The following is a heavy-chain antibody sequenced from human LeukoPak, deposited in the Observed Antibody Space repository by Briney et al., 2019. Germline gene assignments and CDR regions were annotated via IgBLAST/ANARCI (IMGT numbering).Heavy chain of an antibody. D-gene: IGHD2-8*01. J-gene: IGHJ6*03. V-gene: IGHV3-30*04. CDR1: GFTFSSYA. Sequence: GGSLRLSCAASGFTFSSYALHWVRQAPGKGLEREAVISYDGSNKYYADSVKGRFTISRDNSKNTLYLQMNSLRAEDTAVYYCAKDRCSNGIGCLYYYMDVWGKGTTVTISS. CDR2: ISYDGSNK. CDR3: AKDRCSNGIGCLYYYMDV.